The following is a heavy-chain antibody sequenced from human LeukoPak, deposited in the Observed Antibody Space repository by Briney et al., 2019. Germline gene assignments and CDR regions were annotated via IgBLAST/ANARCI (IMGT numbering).Heavy chain of an antibody. CDR3: AREAVGLEDTSCCVY. CDR2: INPNSGGT. V-gene: IGHV1-2*02. D-gene: IGHD2-2*01. Sequence: ASVKVSCKASGYTFTGYYMHWVRQAPGQGLEWMGWINPNSGGTNYAQKFQGRVTMTRDTSISTAYMELSRLRSDDTAVYYCAREAVGLEDTSCCVYWGQGTLVTVSS. J-gene: IGHJ4*02. CDR1: GYTFTGYY.